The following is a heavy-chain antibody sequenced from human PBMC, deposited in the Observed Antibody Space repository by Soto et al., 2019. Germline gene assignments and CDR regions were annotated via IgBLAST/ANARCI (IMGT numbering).Heavy chain of an antibody. J-gene: IGHJ5*02. CDR1: GYTFTSYA. CDR2: INAGNGNT. V-gene: IGHV1-3*01. D-gene: IGHD2-15*01. Sequence: ASVKVSCEASGYTFTSYAMHCVRQAPGQMLEWMGWINAGNGNTKYSQKFQGRVTITRDTSASTAYMELSSLRSEDTAVYYCARIGYCSGGSCHNWFDPWGQGTLVTVSS. CDR3: ARIGYCSGGSCHNWFDP.